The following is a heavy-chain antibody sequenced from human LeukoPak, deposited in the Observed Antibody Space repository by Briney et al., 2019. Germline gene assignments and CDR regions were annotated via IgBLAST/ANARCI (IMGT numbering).Heavy chain of an antibody. CDR2: INPNSGGT. D-gene: IGHD1-26*01. V-gene: IGHV1-2*02. J-gene: IGHJ5*02. Sequence: ASVKVPCKASGYTFTGYYMHWVRQAPGQGLEWMGWINPNSGGTNYAQKFQGRVTMTRDTSISTAYMELSRLRSDDTAVYYCARVVRSGSSSRWLDPWGQGTLVTVSS. CDR1: GYTFTGYY. CDR3: ARVVRSGSSSRWLDP.